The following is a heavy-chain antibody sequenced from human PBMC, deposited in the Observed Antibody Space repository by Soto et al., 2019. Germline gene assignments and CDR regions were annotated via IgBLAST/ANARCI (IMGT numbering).Heavy chain of an antibody. J-gene: IGHJ4*02. D-gene: IGHD1-1*01. CDR2: ISDDGSTA. CDR3: ARGPRVSSTGTGAH. Sequence: GGSLRLSCAVSGFTFSAYWMHWVRQVPGKGLTWVSRISDDGSTATYADSVKGRFIISRDNAKNSLYLEMDTLRADDSGLYYCARGPRVSSTGTGAHWGRGTLVTVSS. V-gene: IGHV3-74*01. CDR1: GFTFSAYW.